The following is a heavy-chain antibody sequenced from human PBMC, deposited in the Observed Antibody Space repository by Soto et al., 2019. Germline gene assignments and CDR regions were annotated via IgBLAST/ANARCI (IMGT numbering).Heavy chain of an antibody. CDR1: GFIFSANY. Sequence: GGSLRLSCEASGFIFSANYMTWIRQAPGKGLEWVSYIGGTSNVIYYADSVKGRFTISRDNAKNSLYLQMNSLRAEDTAVYYCARVGLSAADFDYWGQGAPVTVSS. J-gene: IGHJ4*02. D-gene: IGHD6-25*01. CDR2: IGGTSNVI. V-gene: IGHV3-11*01. CDR3: ARVGLSAADFDY.